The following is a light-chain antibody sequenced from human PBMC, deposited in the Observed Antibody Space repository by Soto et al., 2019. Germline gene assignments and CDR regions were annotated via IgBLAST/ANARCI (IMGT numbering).Light chain of an antibody. V-gene: IGKV3-20*01. Sequence: EIVMTQSPVTLSVSPGERATLSCTASQSVNNNVAWYQQKPGHTPRLLIYSASSRATGIPDRFSGSGSGTDFTLTISRLEPEDFAVYYCQQYGSSPITFCQGTLLEV. CDR1: QSVNNN. CDR3: QQYGSSPIT. CDR2: SAS. J-gene: IGKJ5*01.